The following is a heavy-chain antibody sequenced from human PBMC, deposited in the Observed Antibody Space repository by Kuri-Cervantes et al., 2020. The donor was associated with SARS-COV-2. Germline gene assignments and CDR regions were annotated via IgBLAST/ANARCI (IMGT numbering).Heavy chain of an antibody. D-gene: IGHD1-26*01. CDR1: GGTFSTYA. CDR2: IIPIFGTA. J-gene: IGHJ3*01. Sequence: SVKVSCKASGGTFSTYAINWVRQAPGQGLEWMGGIIPIFGTANYAQRFQGRVTITADKSTTTAYMELSSLRSEETAIYYCARVSPLVGVTSWNAFDVWGQGTLVTFSS. CDR3: ARVSPLVGVTSWNAFDV. V-gene: IGHV1-69*06.